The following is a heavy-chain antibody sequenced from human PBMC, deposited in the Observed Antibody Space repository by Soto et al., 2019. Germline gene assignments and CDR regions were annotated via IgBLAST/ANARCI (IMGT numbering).Heavy chain of an antibody. CDR1: GGTTSGCY. D-gene: IGHD3-3*01. Sequence: QVHLQESGPGLVKPSETLSLTCSVAGGTTSGCYWTRIRHPAGKGLEWLGRIYSSGNTKYNPSLRRRVTMSLDTSNNQFSLRLTSVTAADTAVYYCARGQRFSDWFDPWGQGTLVTVSS. V-gene: IGHV4-4*07. J-gene: IGHJ5*02. CDR2: IYSSGNT. CDR3: ARGQRFSDWFDP.